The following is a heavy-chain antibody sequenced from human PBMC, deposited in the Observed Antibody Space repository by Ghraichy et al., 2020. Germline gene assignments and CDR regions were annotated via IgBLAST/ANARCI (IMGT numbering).Heavy chain of an antibody. CDR2: INHSGST. D-gene: IGHD3-10*01. CDR1: GGSFSGYY. Sequence: SETLSLTCAVYGGSFSGYYWSWIHQPPGKGLEWIGEINHSGSTNYNPSLKSRVTISVDTSKNQFSLKLSSVTAADTAVYYCARGRGLLWFGELLYPYRYNWFDPWGQGTLVTVSS. J-gene: IGHJ5*02. CDR3: ARGRGLLWFGELLYPYRYNWFDP. V-gene: IGHV4-34*01.